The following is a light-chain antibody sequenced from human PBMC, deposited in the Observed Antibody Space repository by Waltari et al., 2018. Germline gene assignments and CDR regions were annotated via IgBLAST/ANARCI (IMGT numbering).Light chain of an antibody. CDR3: AAWDDSLSGVV. CDR1: SSNIGSDS. V-gene: IGLV1-44*01. CDR2: SGN. Sequence: QSLLTQPPSASGTPGQRVTISCSGSSSNIGSDSVNWYLHLPGTAPKLLLYSGNQRPSGVPDRFSGSRSGTSASLAISGLQSEDEADYYCAAWDDSLSGVVFGGGTKVTVL. J-gene: IGLJ2*01.